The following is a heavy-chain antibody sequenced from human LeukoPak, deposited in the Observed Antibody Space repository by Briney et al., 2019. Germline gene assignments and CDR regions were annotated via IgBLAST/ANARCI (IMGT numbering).Heavy chain of an antibody. D-gene: IGHD4-17*01. CDR1: GGSFSSYS. J-gene: IGHJ4*02. CDR2: INHSGST. V-gene: IGHV4-34*01. CDR3: ARDNQYNSASSDYGGTNFDS. Sequence: SETLSLTCAVYGGSFSSYSWSWIRQAPGKGLEWIGEINHSGSTSYNPSLKSRVTISVDTSKNQFSLKLSSVTAADTAMYYCARDNQYNSASSDYGGTNFDSWGQGTLVTVSS.